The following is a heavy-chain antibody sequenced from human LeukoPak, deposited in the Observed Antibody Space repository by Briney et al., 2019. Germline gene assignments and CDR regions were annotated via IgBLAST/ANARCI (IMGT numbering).Heavy chain of an antibody. D-gene: IGHD6-13*01. V-gene: IGHV4-59*01. CDR3: ARVTGYVMEDYFDY. Sequence: PSETLSLTCTVSGGSISSYYWSWIRQPPGKGLEWIGYIYYSGSTDYNPSLKSRVTISVDTSKNQFSLRLSSVTAADTAVYYCARVTGYVMEDYFDYWGQGTLVTVSS. J-gene: IGHJ4*02. CDR1: GGSISSYY. CDR2: IYYSGST.